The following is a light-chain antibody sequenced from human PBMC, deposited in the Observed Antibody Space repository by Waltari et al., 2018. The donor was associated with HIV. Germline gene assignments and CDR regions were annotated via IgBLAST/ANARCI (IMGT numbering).Light chain of an antibody. CDR2: DVS. V-gene: IGLV2-11*01. J-gene: IGLJ2*01. CDR3: CSYAGTYTWV. Sequence: VSWYQQHPGQVPKLVIFDVSKRPSGVPDRFSGSKSVNTASLTISGLQAEDEADYYCCSYAGTYTWVFGGGTRLTIL.